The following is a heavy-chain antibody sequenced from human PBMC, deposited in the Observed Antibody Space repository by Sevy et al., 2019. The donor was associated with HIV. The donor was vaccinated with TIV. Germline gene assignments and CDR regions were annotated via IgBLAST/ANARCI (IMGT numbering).Heavy chain of an antibody. CDR2: IKSQTDGGTT. J-gene: IGHJ4*02. Sequence: GGSLRLSCAASAFTFSDAWMSWVRQAPGKGLEWVGNIKSQTDGGTTANAAPVEGRFTISRDDSEKTLYLQMNSLKAEDTAVYFCSTDLPLQSSAFNYWGQGTAVTVSS. D-gene: IGHD4-4*01. CDR1: AFTFSDAW. CDR3: STDLPLQSSAFNY. V-gene: IGHV3-15*01.